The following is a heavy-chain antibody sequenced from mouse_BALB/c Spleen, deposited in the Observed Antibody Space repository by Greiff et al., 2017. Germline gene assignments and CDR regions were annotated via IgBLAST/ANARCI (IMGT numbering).Heavy chain of an antibody. CDR3: ANLLLRSGFAY. CDR2: INPSNGRT. Sequence: VKLQQPGAELVKPGASVKLSCKASGYTFTSYWMHWVKQRPGQGLEWIGEINPSNGRTNYNEKFKSKATLTVDKSSSTAYMQLSSLTSEDSAVYYCANLLLRSGFAYWGQGTLVTVSA. J-gene: IGHJ3*01. CDR1: GYTFTSYW. V-gene: IGHV1S81*02. D-gene: IGHD1-1*01.